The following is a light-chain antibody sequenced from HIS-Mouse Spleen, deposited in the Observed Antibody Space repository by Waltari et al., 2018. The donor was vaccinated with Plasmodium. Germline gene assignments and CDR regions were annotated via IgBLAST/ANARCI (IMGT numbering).Light chain of an antibody. Sequence: SYELTQPPSVSVSPGQTARITCSGDALPKKYAYWYQQKSGQAPVLGIYEDSKRPSGIPGRFSGSRSGTMATLTISGAQVEDEADYYCYSTDSSGNHRVFGGGTKRTVL. CDR1: ALPKKY. J-gene: IGLJ3*02. CDR3: YSTDSSGNHRV. CDR2: EDS. V-gene: IGLV3-10*01.